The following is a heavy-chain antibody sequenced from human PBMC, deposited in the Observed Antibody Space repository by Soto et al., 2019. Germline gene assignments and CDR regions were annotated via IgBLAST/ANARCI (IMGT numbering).Heavy chain of an antibody. J-gene: IGHJ3*02. CDR3: ARETYGSGSYHSAFDI. CDR2: INTYNGDT. V-gene: IGHV1-18*01. Sequence: QVHLVQSGTEVKKPGASVKVSCKASGYTFTSYGITWVRQAPGQGLEWMGWINTYNGDTNFAQSVQGRVTMTTDTSTSTAYMELRSLRSDDTAVYYCARETYGSGSYHSAFDIWSQGTKVAVSS. D-gene: IGHD3-10*01. CDR1: GYTFTSYG.